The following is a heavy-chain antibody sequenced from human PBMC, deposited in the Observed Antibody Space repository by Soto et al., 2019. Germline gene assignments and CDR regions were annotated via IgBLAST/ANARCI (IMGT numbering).Heavy chain of an antibody. D-gene: IGHD2-15*01. J-gene: IGHJ5*02. CDR2: INPVFGIT. V-gene: IGHV1-69*01. CDR3: AIEVWGRDGYSLDA. Sequence: QVHVVQSGAEVKKPGYSVKVTCKAFGGTFNSFGINWVRQAPGQGLEWMGGINPVFGITKYAQKFRDRVLLGPDGSTSTSYMELSSLSSDDTAVYYYAIEVWGRDGYSLDAWGQGTLVTVSS. CDR1: GGTFNSFG.